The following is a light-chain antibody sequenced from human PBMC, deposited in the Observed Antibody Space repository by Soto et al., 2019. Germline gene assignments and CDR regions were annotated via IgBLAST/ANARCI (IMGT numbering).Light chain of an antibody. CDR2: GAS. CDR3: QQYNNWPPIT. J-gene: IGKJ5*01. V-gene: IGKV3-15*01. CDR1: QSVNSK. Sequence: EIVITQSPATLSVSPGERVSLSCRASQSVNSKLAWYQQKPGQAPRLLIYGASTRATGIPARFSGSWSGTEFTLTISSLQSEDFAVYFGQQYNNWPPITFGPGTRREIK.